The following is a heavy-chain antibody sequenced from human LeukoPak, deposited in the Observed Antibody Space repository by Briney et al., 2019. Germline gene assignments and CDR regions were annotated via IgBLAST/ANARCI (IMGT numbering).Heavy chain of an antibody. CDR1: GFTFSYYV. J-gene: IGHJ4*02. V-gene: IGHV3-23*01. CDR2: ISGSGSTT. Sequence: GGSLRLSCAASGFTFSYYVMSWVRQAPGKGLEWVSAISGSGSTTCYADSVKGRFTISRDNSKNTLYLQMNSLRAEDTAVYSCAKDTGLGYYDGSGFDYWGQGTLVTVSS. D-gene: IGHD3-22*01. CDR3: AKDTGLGYYDGSGFDY.